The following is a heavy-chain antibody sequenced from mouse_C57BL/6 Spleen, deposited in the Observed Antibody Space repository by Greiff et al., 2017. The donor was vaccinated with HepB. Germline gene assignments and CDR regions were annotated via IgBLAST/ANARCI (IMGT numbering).Heavy chain of an antibody. CDR1: GFTFSSYA. CDR2: ISDGGSYT. CDR3: ARDSSNFVYYFDY. Sequence: EVQLVESGGGLVKPGGSLKLSCAASGFTFSSYAMSWVRQTPEKRLEWVATISDGGSYTYYPANVKGRFTISRDNAKNNLYLQMSHLKSEDTAMYYCARDSSNFVYYFDYWGQGTTLTVSS. V-gene: IGHV5-4*01. D-gene: IGHD2-5*01. J-gene: IGHJ2*01.